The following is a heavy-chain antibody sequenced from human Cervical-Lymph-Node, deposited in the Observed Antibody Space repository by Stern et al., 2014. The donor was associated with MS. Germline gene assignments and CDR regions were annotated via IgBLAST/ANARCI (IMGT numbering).Heavy chain of an antibody. D-gene: IGHD5-24*01. CDR3: ARGHIPYAYNYLFDY. V-gene: IGHV3-33*01. CDR1: GFTFSSYG. CDR2: AWYDGSTA. Sequence: VHLVESGGGVVQPGTSLRLSCAASGFTFSSYGMHLVRPAPGKGLEWVALAWYDGSTAYYTNSVKGRFTISRDNSKNTLSLQMNSLTAEDTAVYYCARGHIPYAYNYLFDYWGQGTLVTVSS. J-gene: IGHJ4*02.